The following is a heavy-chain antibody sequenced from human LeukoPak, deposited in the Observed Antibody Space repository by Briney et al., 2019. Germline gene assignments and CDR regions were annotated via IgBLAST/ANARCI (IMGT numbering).Heavy chain of an antibody. V-gene: IGHV3-66*01. D-gene: IGHD4-23*01. Sequence: GGSLRLSCEASGFTISNYYMSWVRQAPGKGLEWVSVIFSGGTIYYADAVKGRFTISKDNSKNTLYLQMNSLRAEDTAVYYCARGTTVVWKPPFDPWGQGTLVTVSS. CDR1: GFTISNYY. CDR2: IFSGGTI. J-gene: IGHJ5*02. CDR3: ARGTTVVWKPPFDP.